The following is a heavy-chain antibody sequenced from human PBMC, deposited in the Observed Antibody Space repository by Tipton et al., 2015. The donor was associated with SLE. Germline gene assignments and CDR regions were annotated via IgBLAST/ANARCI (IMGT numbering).Heavy chain of an antibody. Sequence: TLSLTCTVSGGSISSYYWCWIRQPAGKGLEWIGRIYTSGSTNYNPSLKSRVTMSVDTSKNQFSLKLSSVTAADTAVYYCAREGDSSSRGGFDYWGQGTLVTVSS. D-gene: IGHD6-13*01. CDR1: GGSISSYY. CDR3: AREGDSSSRGGFDY. J-gene: IGHJ4*02. CDR2: IYTSGST. V-gene: IGHV4-4*07.